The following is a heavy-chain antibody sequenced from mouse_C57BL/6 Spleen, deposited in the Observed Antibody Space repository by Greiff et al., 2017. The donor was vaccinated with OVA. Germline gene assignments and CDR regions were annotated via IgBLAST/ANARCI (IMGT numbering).Heavy chain of an antibody. Sequence: QVQLQQSGPELVKPGASVKISCKASGYAFSSSWMNWVKQRPGKGLEWIGRIYPGDGDTNYNGKLKGKATLTADKSSSTAYMQLSSLTSDDSAVYFCVTMITTYYFDYWGQGTTLTVSS. CDR2: IYPGDGDT. V-gene: IGHV1-82*01. CDR3: VTMITTYYFDY. CDR1: GYAFSSSW. D-gene: IGHD2-4*01. J-gene: IGHJ2*01.